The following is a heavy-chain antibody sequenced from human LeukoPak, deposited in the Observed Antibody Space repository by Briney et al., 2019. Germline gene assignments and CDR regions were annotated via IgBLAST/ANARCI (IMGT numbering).Heavy chain of an antibody. CDR3: ARDQGGDLWPGYFDY. J-gene: IGHJ4*02. Sequence: GGSLRLSCAASGFTFSSYAMHWARQAPGKGLEWVAVISYDGSNKYYADSVKGRFTISRDNSKNTLYLQMNSLRAEDTAVYYCARDQGGDLWPGYFDYWGQGTLVTVSS. CDR1: GFTFSSYA. CDR2: ISYDGSNK. V-gene: IGHV3-30-3*01. D-gene: IGHD3-16*01.